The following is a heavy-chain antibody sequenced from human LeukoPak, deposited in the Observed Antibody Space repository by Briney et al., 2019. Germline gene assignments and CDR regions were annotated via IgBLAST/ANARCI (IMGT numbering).Heavy chain of an antibody. Sequence: GGSLRLSCAASGFTVSSNYMSWVRQAPGKGLEWVSIIYSGGSTYYADSVKGRFTISRDNSKNTLYLQMNSLRAEDTAVYYCAALVRYWGSDYWGQGTLVTVSS. CDR2: IYSGGST. J-gene: IGHJ4*02. CDR1: GFTVSSNY. CDR3: AALVRYWGSDY. D-gene: IGHD7-27*01. V-gene: IGHV3-66*01.